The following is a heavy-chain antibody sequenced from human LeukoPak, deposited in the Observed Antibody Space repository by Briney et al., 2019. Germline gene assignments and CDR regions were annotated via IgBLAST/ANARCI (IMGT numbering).Heavy chain of an antibody. Sequence: PSQTLSLTCAISGDSVPNNRAPWVWITQSPSRPLEWLGRTYYRSQWFDDYAPSLRSRITINPDTSKNQFSLQLTSVTPEDTAVYYCVRIRGLGLFDYWGQGTLVTVSS. CDR2: TYYRSQWFD. V-gene: IGHV6-1*01. J-gene: IGHJ4*02. CDR3: VRIRGLGLFDY. CDR1: GDSVPNNRAP. D-gene: IGHD1-26*01.